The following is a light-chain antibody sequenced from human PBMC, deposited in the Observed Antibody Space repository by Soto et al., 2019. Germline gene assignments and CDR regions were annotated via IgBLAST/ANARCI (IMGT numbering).Light chain of an antibody. CDR2: GNS. CDR3: QSYDSSLSGYV. Sequence: QSLLAQPPPVSETPRPRVTISPSGSSSHIGNNAVNWYQQLPGKAPKLLIYGNSNRPSGVPDRFSGSKSGTSASLAITGLQAEDEADYYCQSYDSSLSGYVFGTGTKVTVL. J-gene: IGLJ1*01. CDR1: SSHIGNNA. V-gene: IGLV1-40*01.